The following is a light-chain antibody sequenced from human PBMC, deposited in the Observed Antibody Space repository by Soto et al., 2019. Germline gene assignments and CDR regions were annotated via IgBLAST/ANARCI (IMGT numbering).Light chain of an antibody. CDR3: QTWDTGIRV. V-gene: IGLV4-69*01. CDR2: LNSDGSH. CDR1: SGHSNYV. Sequence: QSVLTQSPSASASLGASVKLTCTLSSGHSNYVIAWHQQQPEKGPRYLMKLNSDGSHSKGDGIPDRFSGSSSGAERYLTISSLQSEDEADCYCQTWDTGIRVFGGGTKLTVL. J-gene: IGLJ2*01.